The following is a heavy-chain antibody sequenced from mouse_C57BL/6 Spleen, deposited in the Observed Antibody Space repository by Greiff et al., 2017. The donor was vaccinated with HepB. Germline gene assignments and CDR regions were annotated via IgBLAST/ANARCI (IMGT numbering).Heavy chain of an antibody. CDR3: ARQGIYYYGSSYWYFDV. CDR2: ISSGSSTI. J-gene: IGHJ1*03. CDR1: GFTFSDYG. V-gene: IGHV5-17*01. Sequence: VQLKESGGGLVKPGGSLKLSCAASGFTFSDYGMHWVRQAPEKGLEWVAYISSGSSTIYYADTVKGRFTISRDNAKNTLFLQMTSLRSEDTAMYYCARQGIYYYGSSYWYFDVWGTGTTVTVSS. D-gene: IGHD1-1*01.